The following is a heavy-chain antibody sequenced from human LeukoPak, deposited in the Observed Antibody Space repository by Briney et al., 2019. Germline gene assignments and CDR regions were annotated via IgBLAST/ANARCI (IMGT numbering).Heavy chain of an antibody. J-gene: IGHJ6*04. CDR2: IYYSGST. CDR3: ARGVWDYDSSGYSPAVDV. D-gene: IGHD3-22*01. CDR1: GGSISSYY. V-gene: IGHV4-59*06. Sequence: SETLSLTCTVSGGSISSYYWSWIRQPAGKGLEWIGYIYYSGSTYYNPSLTSRVTISVDTSKNQFSLKLSSVTAADTAVYYCARGVWDYDSSGYSPAVDVWGKGTTVTVSS.